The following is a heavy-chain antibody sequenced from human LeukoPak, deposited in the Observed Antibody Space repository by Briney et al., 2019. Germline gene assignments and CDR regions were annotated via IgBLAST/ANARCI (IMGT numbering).Heavy chain of an antibody. V-gene: IGHV3-43*02. CDR1: GFTLHDYA. CDR2: ISGDGDST. J-gene: IGHJ5*02. D-gene: IGHD1-26*01. Sequence: PGGSLILSCVASGFTLHDYALHWVRQAPGKGLEWISLISGDGDSTYYADSVKGRFTISRDNSKNSLYLQMSSLRTEDTALYYCAKGVRSGTYYNCFDPWGQGTLVTVSS. CDR3: AKGVRSGTYYNCFDP.